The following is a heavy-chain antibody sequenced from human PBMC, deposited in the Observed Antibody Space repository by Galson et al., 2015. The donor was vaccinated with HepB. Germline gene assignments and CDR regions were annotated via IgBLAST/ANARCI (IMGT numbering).Heavy chain of an antibody. CDR2: ISSSSTI. J-gene: IGHJ6*04. D-gene: IGHD2-2*01. CDR3: ARDLGCSSTSCYARSV. CDR1: GFIFSSYS. V-gene: IGHV3-48*01. Sequence: SLRLSCAASGFIFSSYSMNWVRQAPGKGLEWVSYISSSSTIYYADSVKGRFTISRDNAKNSLYLQMNSLRAEDTAVYYCARDLGCSSTSCYARSVWGKGTTVTVSS.